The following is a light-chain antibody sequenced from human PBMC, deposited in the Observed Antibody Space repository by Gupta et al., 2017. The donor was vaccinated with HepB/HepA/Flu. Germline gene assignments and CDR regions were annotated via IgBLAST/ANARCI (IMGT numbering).Light chain of an antibody. CDR3: QQSYSTPHWT. CDR1: QSISSY. V-gene: IGKV1-39*01. J-gene: IGKJ1*01. Sequence: DIQMTQSPSSLSASVGDRVTITCRASQSISSYLNWYQQKPGKAPKLLIYAAYSLQSGVPSRFSGSGSGTDFTLTISSLQPEDFATYYCQQSYSTPHWTFGQGTKVEIK. CDR2: AAY.